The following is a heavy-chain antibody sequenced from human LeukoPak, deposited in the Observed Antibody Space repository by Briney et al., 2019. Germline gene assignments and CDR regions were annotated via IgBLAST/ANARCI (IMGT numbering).Heavy chain of an antibody. D-gene: IGHD6-13*01. CDR1: GNSISSGDNY. Sequence: PSQTLSLTCTVSGNSISSGDNYWSWIRQPAGKGLEWIGSIYYSGSTNYNPSLKSRVTISVDTSKNQFSLRLSSVTAADTAVYYCARVTGYMTEDYFDYWGQGTLITVSS. V-gene: IGHV4-61*02. J-gene: IGHJ4*02. CDR2: IYYSGST. CDR3: ARVTGYMTEDYFDY.